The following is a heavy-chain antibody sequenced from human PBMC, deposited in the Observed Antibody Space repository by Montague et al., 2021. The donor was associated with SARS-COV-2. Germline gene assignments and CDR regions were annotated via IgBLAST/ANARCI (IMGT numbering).Heavy chain of an antibody. CDR1: GGSFSGYY. J-gene: IGHJ5*02. Sequence: SETLSLTCAVYGGSFSGYYWSWIRQPPGKGLEWIGEINHSGSTNYNPSLKSRVTISVDTSKNQFSLKLSSVTAADTAVYYCARGRTDLGAYYDFWSGYYWSGKNWFDPGGQGTLVTVSS. CDR2: INHSGST. CDR3: ARGRTDLGAYYDFWSGYYWSGKNWFDP. D-gene: IGHD3-3*01. V-gene: IGHV4-34*01.